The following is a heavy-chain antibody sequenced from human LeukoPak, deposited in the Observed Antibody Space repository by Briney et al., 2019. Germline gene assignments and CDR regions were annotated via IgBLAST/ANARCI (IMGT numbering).Heavy chain of an antibody. J-gene: IGHJ6*03. CDR2: VTDSGST. D-gene: IGHD3-10*01. CDR1: GGSFSGYY. Sequence: SETLSLTCAVYGGSFSGYYWSWIRQPPGKGLEWIGEVTDSGSTNYNPSLKSRVTISVDTSKIQFSLELSSVTAADTAVYYCARGPYYYGSGSRDYYYMDVWGKGTTVTVSS. V-gene: IGHV4-34*01. CDR3: ARGPYYYGSGSRDYYYMDV.